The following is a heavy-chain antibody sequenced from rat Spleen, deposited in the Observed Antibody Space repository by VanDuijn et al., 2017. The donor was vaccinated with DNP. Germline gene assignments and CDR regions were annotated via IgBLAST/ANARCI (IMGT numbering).Heavy chain of an antibody. Sequence: QVQLKESGPGLVQPSQTLSLTCTVSGFSLTNYGVSWVRQPPGKGLEWIAAMSRGGGTYYNLGLKSRLSISRDTSKSQGFLKMNSLQTEDTAMYFCARNRGGLSYWGQGVMVTVSS. V-gene: IGHV2S8*01. D-gene: IGHD4-3*01. CDR2: MSRGGGT. CDR1: GFSLTNYG. CDR3: ARNRGGLSY. J-gene: IGHJ2*01.